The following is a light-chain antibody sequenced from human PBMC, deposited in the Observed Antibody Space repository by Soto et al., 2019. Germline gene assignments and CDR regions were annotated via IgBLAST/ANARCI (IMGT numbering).Light chain of an antibody. CDR1: SSDVGGYNY. CDR2: EVS. Sequence: QSALTQPPSASGSPGQSATISCTGTSSDVGGYNYVSWYQQHPGKAPKVMIYEVSKRPSGVPDRFSGSKSGNTASLTVSGLQAEDEADYYCSSYAGSNNFVFGTGTKLTVL. J-gene: IGLJ1*01. CDR3: SSYAGSNNFV. V-gene: IGLV2-8*01.